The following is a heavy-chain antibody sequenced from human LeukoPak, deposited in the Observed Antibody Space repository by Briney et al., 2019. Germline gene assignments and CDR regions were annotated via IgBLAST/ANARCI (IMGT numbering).Heavy chain of an antibody. CDR3: ARLNEDRYCSGGSCYSNDY. CDR1: GYTFTSYY. J-gene: IGHJ4*02. CDR2: INPSGGST. Sequence: ASVKISCKASGYTFTSYYMHWVRQAPGQGLEWMGIINPSGGSTSYAQKFQGRVTMTRDTSTSTVYMELSSLRSEDTAVYYCARLNEDRYCSGGSCYSNDYWGQGTLVTVSS. V-gene: IGHV1-46*01. D-gene: IGHD2-15*01.